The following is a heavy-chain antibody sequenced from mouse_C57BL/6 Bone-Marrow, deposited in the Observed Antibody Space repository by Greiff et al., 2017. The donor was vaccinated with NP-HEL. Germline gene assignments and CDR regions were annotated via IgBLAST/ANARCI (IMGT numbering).Heavy chain of an antibody. Sequence: EVQLQQSGPELVKPGASVKISCKASGYTFTDYYMNWVKQSHGKSLEWIGDINPNNGGTSYNQKFKGKATLTVDKSSSTAYRELRSLTSEDSAVYYCARKGLRRALDYWGQGTTLTVSS. D-gene: IGHD2-4*01. CDR2: INPNNGGT. CDR1: GYTFTDYY. CDR3: ARKGLRRALDY. J-gene: IGHJ2*01. V-gene: IGHV1-26*01.